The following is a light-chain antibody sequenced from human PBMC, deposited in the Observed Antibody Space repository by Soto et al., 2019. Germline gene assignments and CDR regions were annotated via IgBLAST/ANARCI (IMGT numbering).Light chain of an antibody. CDR2: AAS. V-gene: IGKV1-39*01. CDR1: QSINTY. CDR3: QQSHSTPLT. J-gene: IGKJ5*01. Sequence: DIQMTQSPSSLSASVGDRVTMTCRASQSINTYLNWYQQKPGKAPKLLIHAASLLQSGVPSRFSGSGSGTDFTLTISSLQREDFATYFCQQSHSTPLTFGQGTRLEIK.